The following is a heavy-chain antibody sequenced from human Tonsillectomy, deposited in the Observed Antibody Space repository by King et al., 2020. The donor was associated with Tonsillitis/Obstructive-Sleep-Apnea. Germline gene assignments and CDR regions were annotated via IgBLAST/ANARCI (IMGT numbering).Heavy chain of an antibody. CDR3: AKGIGYSSSWLDY. Sequence: VQLVESGGGLVQRGGSLRLSCAASGFTFSSYAMSGVRQAPGKGLEGVSSISGSGGSTYYADSVKGRFTISRDNSKNTLYLQMNSLRAEDTAVYYCAKGIGYSSSWLDYWGQGTLVTVSS. CDR1: GFTFSSYA. CDR2: ISGSGGST. D-gene: IGHD6-13*01. V-gene: IGHV3-23*04. J-gene: IGHJ4*02.